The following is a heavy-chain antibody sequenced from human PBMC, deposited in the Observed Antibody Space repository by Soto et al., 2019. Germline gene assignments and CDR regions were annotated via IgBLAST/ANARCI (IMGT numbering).Heavy chain of an antibody. J-gene: IGHJ4*02. CDR2: IYYSGST. CDR3: ARDPASYSPDY. Sequence: ETLSLTCTVSGGSISSSSYYWGWIRQPPGKGLEWIGSIYYSGSTYYNPSLKSRVTISVDTSKNQFSLKLSSVTAADTAVYYCARDPASYSPDYWGQGTLVTVSS. D-gene: IGHD5-18*01. V-gene: IGHV4-39*02. CDR1: GGSISSSSYY.